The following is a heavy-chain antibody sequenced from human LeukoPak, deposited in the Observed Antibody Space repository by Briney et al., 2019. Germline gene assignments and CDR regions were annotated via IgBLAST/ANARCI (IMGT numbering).Heavy chain of an antibody. V-gene: IGHV4-4*07. D-gene: IGHD3-10*01. J-gene: IGHJ5*02. CDR1: GGSISSYY. Sequence: SETLSLTCTVSGGSISSYYWSWIRQPAGKGLEWIGRIYTSGSTNYNPSLKSRVTMSVDTSKNQSSLKLSSVTAADTAVYYCARDLVWFGEYWFDPWGQGALVTVSS. CDR2: IYTSGST. CDR3: ARDLVWFGEYWFDP.